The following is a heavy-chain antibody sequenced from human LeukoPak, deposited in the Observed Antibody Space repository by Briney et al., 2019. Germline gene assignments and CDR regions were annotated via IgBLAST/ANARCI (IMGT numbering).Heavy chain of an antibody. D-gene: IGHD5-18*01. CDR3: ARKVGYGYALDY. CDR1: GYTVSSNC. CDR2: LCSDGNT. J-gene: IGHJ4*02. V-gene: IGHV3-53*01. Sequence: PGGSLRLSCAASGYTVSSNCMTWVRQAPGMGLEWVSVLCSDGNTFYADSVKGRFTISTDNSKNTLYLQMNSLRAEDTAVYYCARKVGYGYALDYWGQGTLVTVSS.